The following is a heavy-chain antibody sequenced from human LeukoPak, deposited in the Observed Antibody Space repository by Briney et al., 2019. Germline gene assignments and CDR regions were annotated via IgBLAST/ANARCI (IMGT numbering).Heavy chain of an antibody. CDR3: ARASGSYYYYYGMDV. Sequence: SETLSLTCTVSGGSISSGGYYWSWIRQHPGKGLEWIGYIYYSGSTYYNPSLKSRVTISVDTSKNQFSLKLSSVTAADTAVYYCARASGSYYYYYGMDVWGQGTTVTVSS. CDR1: GGSISSGGYY. V-gene: IGHV4-31*03. CDR2: IYYSGST. D-gene: IGHD1-26*01. J-gene: IGHJ6*02.